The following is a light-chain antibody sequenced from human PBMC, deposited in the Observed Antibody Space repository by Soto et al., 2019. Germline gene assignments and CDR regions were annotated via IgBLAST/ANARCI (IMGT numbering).Light chain of an antibody. CDR3: QKYGSSPPT. J-gene: IGKJ4*01. CDR1: QSVSKNF. CDR2: GAS. Sequence: EIVLTQSPGTLSLSPGERATLSCRASQSVSKNFLAWYQQKPGQAPRLLISGASNRATGITDSFSGSGSGTDFSLTIDRLEPEDLAVYFCQKYGSSPPTFGGGTKVAIK. V-gene: IGKV3-20*01.